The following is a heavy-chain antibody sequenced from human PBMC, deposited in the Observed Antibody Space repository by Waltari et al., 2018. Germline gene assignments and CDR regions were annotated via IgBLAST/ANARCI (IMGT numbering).Heavy chain of an antibody. V-gene: IGHV3-23*01. J-gene: IGHJ3*01. CDR1: GFGFSAYA. CDR3: TKDDRSAWYIGFFDS. Sequence: DVQILESGGGLVQPGGSLTLSCTASGFGFSAYAMPWVRHTPGKGLEWVAAISGTGSGKFYAASVKGRFILSRDNSKNTVSLQMNDLRAEDTGIYYCTKDDRSAWYIGFFDSWGQGTMVSVSS. CDR2: ISGTGSGK. D-gene: IGHD6-19*01.